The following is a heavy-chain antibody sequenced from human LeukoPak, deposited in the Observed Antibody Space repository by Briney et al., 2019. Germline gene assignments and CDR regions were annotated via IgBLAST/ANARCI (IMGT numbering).Heavy chain of an antibody. CDR1: GYTLTELS. CDR3: ATDRPDSGSYGYFDL. CDR2: FDPEDGET. D-gene: IGHD1-26*01. J-gene: IGHJ2*01. Sequence: GASVKVSCKVSGYTLTELSMHWVRQAPGKGLEWMGGFDPEDGETIYALKFQGRVTMTEDTSTDTAYMELSSLRSEDTAVYYCATDRPDSGSYGYFDLWGRGTRVTVSS. V-gene: IGHV1-24*01.